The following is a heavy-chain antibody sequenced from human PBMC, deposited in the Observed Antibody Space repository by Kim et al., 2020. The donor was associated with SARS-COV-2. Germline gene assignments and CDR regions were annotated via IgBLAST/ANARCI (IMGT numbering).Heavy chain of an antibody. D-gene: IGHD6-6*01. J-gene: IGHJ4*02. CDR3: ARSLGSSGIY. CDR2: ST. V-gene: IGHV4-39*07. Sequence: STYYSPSLKSRVTISVDPSNTQFSQKLSSVTAADTAVYYCARSLGSSGIYWGQGTLVTVSS.